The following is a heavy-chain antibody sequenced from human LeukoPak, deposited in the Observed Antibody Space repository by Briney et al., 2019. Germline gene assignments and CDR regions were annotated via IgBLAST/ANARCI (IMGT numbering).Heavy chain of an antibody. V-gene: IGHV3-23*01. D-gene: IGHD3-22*01. CDR2: ISGSGGST. CDR1: GFTFNSYA. J-gene: IGHJ4*02. CDR3: AKDRWEYYYDSSGYYYPY. Sequence: GGSLRLSCAASGFTFNSYAMSWVRQAPGKGLEWVSAISGSGGSTYYADSVKGRFTISRDNSKNTLYLQMNSLRAEDTAVYYCAKDRWEYYYDSSGYYYPYWGQGTLVTVSS.